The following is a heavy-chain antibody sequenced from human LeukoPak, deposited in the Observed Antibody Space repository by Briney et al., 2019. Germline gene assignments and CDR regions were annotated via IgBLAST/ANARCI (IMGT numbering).Heavy chain of an antibody. CDR3: ARQSRESRRRNYYYYYMDV. V-gene: IGHV5-51*01. CDR2: IYPGDSDT. D-gene: IGHD6-25*01. J-gene: IGHJ6*03. Sequence: GESLKISCKGSGYSITSYWIGWVRQMPGKGLEWMGIIYPGDSDTRYSPSFQGQVTISADKSISTAYLQWSSLKASDTAMYYCARQSRESRRRNYYYYYMDVWGKGTTVTISS. CDR1: GYSITSYW.